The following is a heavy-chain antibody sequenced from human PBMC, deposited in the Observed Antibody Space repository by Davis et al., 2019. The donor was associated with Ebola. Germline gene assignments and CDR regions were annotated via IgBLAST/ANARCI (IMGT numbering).Heavy chain of an antibody. J-gene: IGHJ6*02. Sequence: GGSLRLSCAASGFTVSSNYMSWVRQAPGKGLEWVAVIWYDGSNKYYADSVKGRFTISRDNSKNTLYLQMNSLRAEDTAVYYCARDKNWNYNLPYGMDVWGQGTTVTVSS. CDR3: ARDKNWNYNLPYGMDV. CDR2: IWYDGSNK. CDR1: GFTVSSNY. D-gene: IGHD1-7*01. V-gene: IGHV3-33*08.